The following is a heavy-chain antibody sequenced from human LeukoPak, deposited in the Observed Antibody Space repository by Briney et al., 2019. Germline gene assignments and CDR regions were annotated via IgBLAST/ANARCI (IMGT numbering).Heavy chain of an antibody. CDR2: IIPIFGTA. CDR3: ARSATPRSRRTQFDY. D-gene: IGHD2-2*01. Sequence: SVKVSCKASGGTFSSYAISWVRQAPGQGLEWMGGIIPIFGTANYAQKFQGRVTITTDESTSTAYMELSSLRSEDTAVYYCARSATPRSRRTQFDYWGQGTLVTVSS. V-gene: IGHV1-69*05. J-gene: IGHJ4*02. CDR1: GGTFSSYA.